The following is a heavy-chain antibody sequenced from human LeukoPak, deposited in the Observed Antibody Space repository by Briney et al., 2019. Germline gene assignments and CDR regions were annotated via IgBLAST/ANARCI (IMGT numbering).Heavy chain of an antibody. CDR2: IRYDGSNK. D-gene: IGHD5-12*01. V-gene: IGHV3-30*02. J-gene: IGHJ6*03. CDR3: AKGGGYEAQYYYYYLDV. CDR1: GFTFGDYG. Sequence: PGGSLRLSCTTSGFTFGDYGMSWVRQAPGKGLEWVAFIRYDGSNKYYADSVKGRFTVSRDNSKNTLYLQMKSLRAEDTAVYYCAKGGGYEAQYYYYYLDVWGKGTTVTISS.